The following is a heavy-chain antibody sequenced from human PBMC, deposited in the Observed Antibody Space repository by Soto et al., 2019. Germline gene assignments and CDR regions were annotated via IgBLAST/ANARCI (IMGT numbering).Heavy chain of an antibody. Sequence: PGGSLRLSCAASGFTFSSYAMSWVRQAPGKGLEWVSAISGSGGSTYYADSVKGRFTISRDNSKNTLYLQMNSLRAEDTAVYYCAKSPIVVVITQYYFDYWGQGTLVTVSS. J-gene: IGHJ4*02. CDR2: ISGSGGST. CDR3: AKSPIVVVITQYYFDY. CDR1: GFTFSSYA. V-gene: IGHV3-23*01. D-gene: IGHD3-22*01.